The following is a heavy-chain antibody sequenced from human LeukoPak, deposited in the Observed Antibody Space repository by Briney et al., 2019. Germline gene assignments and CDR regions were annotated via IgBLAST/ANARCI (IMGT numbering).Heavy chain of an antibody. D-gene: IGHD5-24*01. J-gene: IGHJ4*02. CDR2: IGIDSGNT. Sequence: GGSLRLSCAASGFTFSDYSMTWVRQAPGKGLEWISYIGIDSGNTNYADSVKGRFTISGDKAKNPLYLQMNSLRVEDTAGYYCARDYKYAFDNWGQGTLVTVSS. CDR1: GFTFSDYS. V-gene: IGHV3-48*01. CDR3: ARDYKYAFDN.